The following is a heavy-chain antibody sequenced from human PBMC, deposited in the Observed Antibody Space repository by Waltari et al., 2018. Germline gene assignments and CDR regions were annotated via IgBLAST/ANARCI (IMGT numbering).Heavy chain of an antibody. J-gene: IGHJ4*02. D-gene: IGHD3-10*01. CDR3: APLGVSSLTWTD. CDR1: GFTFSNYG. Sequence: EVQLVESGGGVVQPGGSLRLSCAASGFTFSNYGMNWVRQAPGMGLEWVAHISGGGYPIYYADSVKGRFTISRDNAENSLFLQMNGLRAEDTAVYYCAPLGVSSLTWTDWGQGTLVTVSS. V-gene: IGHV3-48*01. CDR2: ISGGGYPI.